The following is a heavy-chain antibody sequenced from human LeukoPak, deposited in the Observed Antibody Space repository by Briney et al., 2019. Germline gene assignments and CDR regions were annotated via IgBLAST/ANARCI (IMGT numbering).Heavy chain of an antibody. Sequence: SETLSLTCTVSGGFISSSSYYWGWIRQPPGKGLEWIGSIYYSGSTYYNPSLKSRVTISVDTSKNQFSLKLSSVTAADTAVYYCARRHDYGADYWGQGTLVTVSS. J-gene: IGHJ4*02. V-gene: IGHV4-39*01. CDR3: ARRHDYGADY. CDR1: GGFISSSSYY. CDR2: IYYSGST. D-gene: IGHD4-17*01.